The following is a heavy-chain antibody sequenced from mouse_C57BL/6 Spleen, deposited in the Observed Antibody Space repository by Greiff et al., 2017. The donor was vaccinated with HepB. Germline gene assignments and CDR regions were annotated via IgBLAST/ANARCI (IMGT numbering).Heavy chain of an antibody. Sequence: QVQLQQPGAELVKPGASVKMSCKASGYTFTSYWITWVKQRPGQGLEWIGDIYPGSGSTNYNEKFKSKATLTVDTSSSTAYMQLSSLTSEDSAVYYCARRGVNYDYDGFAYWGQGTLVTVSA. CDR3: ARRGVNYDYDGFAY. CDR1: GYTFTSYW. J-gene: IGHJ3*01. V-gene: IGHV1-55*01. CDR2: IYPGSGST. D-gene: IGHD2-4*01.